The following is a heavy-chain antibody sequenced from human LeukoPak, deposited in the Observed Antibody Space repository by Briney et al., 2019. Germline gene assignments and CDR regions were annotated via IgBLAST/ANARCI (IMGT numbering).Heavy chain of an antibody. CDR1: GFTVSSNY. CDR3: AKPLARIAAAGTPDY. J-gene: IGHJ4*02. CDR2: IYSGGST. V-gene: IGHV3-53*01. Sequence: QPGGSLRLSCAASGFTVSSNYMSWVRQAPGKGLEWVSVIYSGGSTHYADSVKGRFTISRDNSKNTLYLQMNSLRAEDTAVYYCAKPLARIAAAGTPDYWGQGTLVTVSS. D-gene: IGHD6-13*01.